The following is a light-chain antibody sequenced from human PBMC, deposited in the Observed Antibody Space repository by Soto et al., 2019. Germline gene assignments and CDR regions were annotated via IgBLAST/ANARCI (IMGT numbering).Light chain of an antibody. CDR1: QSISSY. CDR3: QQSHSTPPT. Sequence: DIQMTQSPSSLSASVGDRVTITCRASQSISSYLNWYQHKPGKAPKLLIYAASSLQSGVPSRFSGSGSGTDFTLTISSLQPEDFATYYCQQSHSTPPTFGQGTKVEIK. CDR2: AAS. J-gene: IGKJ1*01. V-gene: IGKV1-39*01.